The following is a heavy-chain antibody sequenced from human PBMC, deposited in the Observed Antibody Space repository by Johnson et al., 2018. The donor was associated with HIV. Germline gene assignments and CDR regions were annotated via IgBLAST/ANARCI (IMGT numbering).Heavy chain of an antibody. CDR1: GFIFSSFG. J-gene: IGHJ3*02. CDR3: ARDLGVGATTPGDAFDI. Sequence: VQLVESGGGVVRPGGSLRLSCAASGFIFSSFGMHWVRQAPGKGLEWVAVIWYDGSNKYYADSVKGRFTISRENSKNSLYLQMNRLGVEDTALYYCARDLGVGATTPGDAFDIWGQGTMVTVSS. V-gene: IGHV3-33*01. D-gene: IGHD1-26*01. CDR2: IWYDGSNK.